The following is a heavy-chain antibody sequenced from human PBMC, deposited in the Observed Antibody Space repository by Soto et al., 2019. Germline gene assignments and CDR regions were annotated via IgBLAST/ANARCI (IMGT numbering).Heavy chain of an antibody. CDR1: GGSISSYY. V-gene: IGHV4-59*01. J-gene: IGHJ6*02. Sequence: SETLSLTCTVSGGSISSYYWSWIRQPPGKGLEWIGYIYYSGSTNYNPSLKSRVTISVDTSKNQFSLKLSSVTAADTAVYYCASVRGYSGYDWDYYYGMDVWGQGTTVTVSS. CDR3: ASVRGYSGYDWDYYYGMDV. CDR2: IYYSGST. D-gene: IGHD5-12*01.